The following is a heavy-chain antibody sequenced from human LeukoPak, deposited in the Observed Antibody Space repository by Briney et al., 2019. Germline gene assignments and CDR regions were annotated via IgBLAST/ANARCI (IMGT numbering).Heavy chain of an antibody. J-gene: IGHJ5*02. CDR3: ARHIGRSGGVGWFDP. CDR1: GGSISSSSYY. Sequence: PSETLSLTCTVSGGSISSSSYYWGWIRQPPGKELEWIGTFYYSGSTYYNPSLKSRVSISVDTSKNQFSLNLSSVTAADTAVYYCARHIGRSGGVGWFDPWGQGTLVTVSS. CDR2: FYYSGST. D-gene: IGHD1-14*01. V-gene: IGHV4-39*01.